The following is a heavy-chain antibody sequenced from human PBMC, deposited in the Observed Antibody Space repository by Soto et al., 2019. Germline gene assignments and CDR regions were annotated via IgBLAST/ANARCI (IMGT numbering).Heavy chain of an antibody. CDR1: GSTFSRYW. Sequence: EVQLVESGGGLVQPGGSLRLSCAASGSTFSRYWLNWVRQAPGKGLEWLANIKEDGSEKNYVEAVKGRFFISRDNAKEYLFLQRNSLRAEDSAGYYCARGQYGGKGYWGQGTLVTVSS. J-gene: IGHJ4*02. V-gene: IGHV3-7*03. CDR2: IKEDGSEK. D-gene: IGHD2-15*01. CDR3: ARGQYGGKGY.